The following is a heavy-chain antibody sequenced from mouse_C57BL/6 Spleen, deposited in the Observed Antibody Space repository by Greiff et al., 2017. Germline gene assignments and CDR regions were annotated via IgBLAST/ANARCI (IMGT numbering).Heavy chain of an antibody. CDR2: INPSSGYT. CDR3: ARSTMVTLLDY. V-gene: IGHV1-4*01. J-gene: IGHJ2*01. CDR1: GYTFTSYT. Sequence: VKLMESGAELARPGASVKMSCKASGYTFTSYTMHWVKQRPGQGLEWIGYINPSSGYTKYNQKFKDKATLTADKSSSTAYMQLSSLTSEDSAVYYCARSTMVTLLDYWGQGTTLTVSS. D-gene: IGHD2-2*01.